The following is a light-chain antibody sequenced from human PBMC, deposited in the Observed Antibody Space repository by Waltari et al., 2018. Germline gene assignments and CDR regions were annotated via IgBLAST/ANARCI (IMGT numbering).Light chain of an antibody. CDR1: NSNIGCNY. J-gene: IGLJ3*02. CDR2: RSN. Sequence: QSVLTQPPSASGTPGQRVTVSCSGSNSNIGCNYVYWYQQLPGRAPKLLIYRSNRRPSGVPDRFSGSKSGTSASLAISGLRSEDEADYYCAAWDDSLSGWVFGGGTKLTVL. CDR3: AAWDDSLSGWV. V-gene: IGLV1-47*01.